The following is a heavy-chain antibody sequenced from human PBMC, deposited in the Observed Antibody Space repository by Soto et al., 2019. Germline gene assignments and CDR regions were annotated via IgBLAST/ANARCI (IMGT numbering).Heavy chain of an antibody. J-gene: IGHJ6*04. Sequence: QVQLVQSGAEVKKPGASVKVSCKASGYTFTSYDINWVRQATGQGLEWMGWMNPNSGNTGNAQKLXDXXXMXXNTSISTAYMELSSLRSEDTAVYYCAGVGVRGMDAWGRGTTVTVSS. V-gene: IGHV1-8*01. CDR3: AGVGVRGMDA. CDR2: MNPNSGNT. CDR1: GYTFTSYD. D-gene: IGHD3-16*01.